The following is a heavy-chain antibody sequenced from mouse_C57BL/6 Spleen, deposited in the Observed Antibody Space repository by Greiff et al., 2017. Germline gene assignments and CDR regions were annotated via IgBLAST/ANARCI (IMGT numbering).Heavy chain of an antibody. V-gene: IGHV6-6*01. Sequence: EVMLVESGGGLVQPGGSMKLSCAASGFTFSHAWMDWVRQSPEKGLEWVAEIRNKANNPATYYAESVKGRFTITIDDSKSSVYLQMNSLRAEDPGIYYCTRDSMDYWGQGTSVTVSS. CDR2: IRNKANNPAT. CDR1: GFTFSHAW. J-gene: IGHJ4*01. CDR3: TRDSMDY.